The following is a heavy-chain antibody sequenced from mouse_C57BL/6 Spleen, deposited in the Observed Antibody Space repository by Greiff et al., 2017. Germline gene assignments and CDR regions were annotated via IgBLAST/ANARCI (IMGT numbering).Heavy chain of an antibody. CDR2: ISSGSSTI. Sequence: EVKLQASGGGLVKPGGSLKLSCAASGFTFSDYGMHWVRQAPEKGLEWVAYISSGSSTIYYADTVKGRFTISRDNAKNTLFLQMTSLRSEDTAMYYCARDWERGNYFDYWGQGTTLTVSS. V-gene: IGHV5-17*01. CDR3: ARDWERGNYFDY. J-gene: IGHJ2*01. CDR1: GFTFSDYG. D-gene: IGHD4-1*01.